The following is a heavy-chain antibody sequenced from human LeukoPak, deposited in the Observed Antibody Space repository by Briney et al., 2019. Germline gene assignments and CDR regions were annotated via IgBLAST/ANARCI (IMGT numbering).Heavy chain of an antibody. J-gene: IGHJ6*03. D-gene: IGHD1-26*01. CDR3: AAPGELRQPKEYYYYYMDV. CDR2: INPSGGST. Sequence: GASVKVSCKASGYTFTSYYMHWVRQAPGQGLEWMGIINPSGGSTSYAQKFQGRVTMTRDMSTSTVYMELSSLRSEDTAVYYCAAPGELRQPKEYYYYYMDVWGKGTTVTVSS. CDR1: GYTFTSYY. V-gene: IGHV1-46*01.